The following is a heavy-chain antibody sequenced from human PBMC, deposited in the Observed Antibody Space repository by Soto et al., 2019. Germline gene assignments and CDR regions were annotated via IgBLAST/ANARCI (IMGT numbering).Heavy chain of an antibody. V-gene: IGHV4-34*01. CDR1: GGSFSGYY. CDR3: ARVRALRYPRFDY. CDR2: INHSGST. D-gene: IGHD3-9*01. J-gene: IGHJ4*02. Sequence: SETLSLTCAVYGGSFSGYYWSWIRQPPGKGLEWIGEINHSGSTNYNPSLKSRVTISVDTSKNQFSLKLSSVTAADTAVYYCARVRALRYPRFDYWGQGTLVTVSS.